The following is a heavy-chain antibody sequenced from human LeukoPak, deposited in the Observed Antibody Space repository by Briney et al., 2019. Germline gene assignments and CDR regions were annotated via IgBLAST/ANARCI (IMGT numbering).Heavy chain of an antibody. V-gene: IGHV4-39*01. J-gene: IGHJ4*02. CDR2: IYYSGST. CDR1: GGSISSSSYY. CDR3: ARRSSRVRGVISPFYY. Sequence: KPSETLSLTCTVSGGSISSSSYYWGWIRQPPGKGLEWIGSIYYSGSTYYNPSLKSRVTISVDTSKNQFSLKLSSVTAADTAVYYCARRSSRVRGVISPFYYWGKGTLVTVSS. D-gene: IGHD3-10*01.